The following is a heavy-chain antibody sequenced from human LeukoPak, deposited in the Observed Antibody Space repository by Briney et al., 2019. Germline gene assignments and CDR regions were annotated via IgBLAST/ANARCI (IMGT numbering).Heavy chain of an antibody. CDR2: IYSGGST. V-gene: IGHV3-66*04. CDR3: ARHFGVVTKGVYYYYYGMDV. J-gene: IGHJ6*02. Sequence: GGSLRLSCAASGFTVSTNYMSWVRQAPGKGLEWVSVIYSGGSTYYADSVKGRFTISRDNSKNTLYLQMNSLRAEDTAVYYCARHFGVVTKGVYYYYYGMDVWGQGTTVTVSS. D-gene: IGHD3-3*01. CDR1: GFTVSTNY.